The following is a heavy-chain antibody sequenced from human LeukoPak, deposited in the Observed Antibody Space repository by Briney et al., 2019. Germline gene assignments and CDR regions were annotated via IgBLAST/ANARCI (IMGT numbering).Heavy chain of an antibody. CDR3: TSSQISSIAARDY. CDR2: IRSKAYGGTT. J-gene: IGHJ4*02. Sequence: GGSLRLSCTASGFTFGDYAMSWVRQAPGKGLEWVGFIRSKAYGGTTEYAASVKGRFTISRDDFKSIAYLQMNSLKTEDTAVYYCTSSQISSIAARDYWGQGTLVTVSS. D-gene: IGHD6-6*01. CDR1: GFTFGDYA. V-gene: IGHV3-49*04.